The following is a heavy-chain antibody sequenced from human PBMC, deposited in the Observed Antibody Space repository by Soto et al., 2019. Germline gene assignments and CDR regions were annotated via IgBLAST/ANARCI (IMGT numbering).Heavy chain of an antibody. CDR3: ARGGAYYDYVFSAVDV. CDR2: INPNSGGT. CDR1: GYTLTGYY. J-gene: IGHJ6*02. Sequence: SVQVSFKASGYTLTGYYMHSVRQAPGQGLEWMGWINPNSGGTNYAQKFQGWVTMTRDTSISTAYMELSRLRSDDTAVYYCARGGAYYDYVFSAVDVWGQGTTVTVSS. V-gene: IGHV1-2*04. D-gene: IGHD3-16*01.